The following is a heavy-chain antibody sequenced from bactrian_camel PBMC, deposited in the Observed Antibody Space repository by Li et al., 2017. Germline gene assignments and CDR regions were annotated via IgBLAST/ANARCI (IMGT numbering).Heavy chain of an antibody. D-gene: IGHD2*01. V-gene: IGHV3S57*01. CDR3: AAGDRSYSDSCRYSA. J-gene: IGHJ4*01. CDR2: AGDDDET. Sequence: VQLVESGGGSVQAGESLRLSCAASGDPDSRRSMGLFRQAPGKEREGVAAAGDDDETSYADSVKSRFTISRDNARTTLYLQMESLKVDDTAVYTCAAGDRSYSDSCRYSAWGQGTQVTVSS. CDR1: GDPDSRRS.